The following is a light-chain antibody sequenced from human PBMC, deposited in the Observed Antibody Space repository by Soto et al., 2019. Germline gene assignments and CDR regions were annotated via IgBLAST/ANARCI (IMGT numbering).Light chain of an antibody. CDR3: EQYGNLPYT. Sequence: DIPMTQSPSSLSASVGARVTITCKANQHISNYLNWYQQKPVKAPRLLIYDVSKLHTGVPSRFSGSGSGTDFTFTISSLQPEDIATYYCEQYGNLPYTFGPGTKLEIK. J-gene: IGKJ2*01. V-gene: IGKV1-33*01. CDR1: QHISNY. CDR2: DVS.